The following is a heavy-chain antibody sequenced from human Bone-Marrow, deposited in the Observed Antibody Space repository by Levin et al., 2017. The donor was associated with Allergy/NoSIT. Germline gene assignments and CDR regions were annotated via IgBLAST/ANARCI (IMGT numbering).Heavy chain of an antibody. CDR1: GYTFTNYD. CDR2: MKPSTGDT. J-gene: IGHJ4*02. CDR3: ARGRFDLKY. Sequence: SGGSLRLSCKASGYTFTNYDINWVRQAAGQGLEWMGWMKPSTGDTGFAEKFQGRVTLTRDSSLNTAYMEVSSLTTDDTAVYYCARGRFDLKYWGQGTHVTVSP. D-gene: IGHD3-3*01. V-gene: IGHV1-8*01.